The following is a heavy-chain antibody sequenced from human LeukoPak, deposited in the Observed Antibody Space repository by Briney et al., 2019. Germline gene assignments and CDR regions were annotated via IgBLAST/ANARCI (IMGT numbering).Heavy chain of an antibody. J-gene: IGHJ4*02. CDR1: GFTFRTYG. Sequence: GGSLRLSCVAPGFTFRTYGMRWVRKAPGKGLLWVSRLSGDGSSTKYADSLTGRSAISRDNAKITLYLQMNSLRAEDTAVYFCARASTTVPNLLVNWGQGALFTVSS. V-gene: IGHV3-74*03. CDR2: LSGDGSST. D-gene: IGHD4-17*01. CDR3: ARASTTVPNLLVN.